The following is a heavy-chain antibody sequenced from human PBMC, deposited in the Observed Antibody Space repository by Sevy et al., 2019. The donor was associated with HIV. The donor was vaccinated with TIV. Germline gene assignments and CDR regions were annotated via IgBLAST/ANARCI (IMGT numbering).Heavy chain of an antibody. CDR3: ARGRHMDV. V-gene: IGHV3-7*03. CDR2: INKDGSQK. CDR1: GVTFSNYW. J-gene: IGHJ6*04. Sequence: GGSLRLSCAASGVTFSNYWMTWVRQGPGKGPEWVANINKDGSQKYYVDSVKGRFTISRDNADNSLYLQMNSLRAEDTAVYYCARGRHMDVWGKGITVTVSS.